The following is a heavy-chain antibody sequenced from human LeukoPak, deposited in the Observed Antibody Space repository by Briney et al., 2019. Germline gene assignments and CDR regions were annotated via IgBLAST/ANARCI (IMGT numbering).Heavy chain of an antibody. CDR3: ARGGPGGYCSSTSCYYYYYMDV. CDR2: ISAYNGNT. D-gene: IGHD2-2*01. CDR1: GYTFTSYG. V-gene: IGHV1-18*01. Sequence: ASVKVSCKASGYTFTSYGISWVRQAPGQGLEWMGWISAYNGNTNYAQKLQGRVTTTTDTSTSTAYMELRSLRSDDTAVYYCARGGPGGYCSSTSCYYYYYMDVWGKGTTVTVSS. J-gene: IGHJ6*03.